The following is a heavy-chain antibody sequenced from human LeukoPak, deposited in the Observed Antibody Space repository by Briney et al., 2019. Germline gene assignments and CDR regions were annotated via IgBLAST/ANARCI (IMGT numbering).Heavy chain of an antibody. J-gene: IGHJ4*02. CDR3: AASRWSGYLDY. CDR1: GFTFSTYG. V-gene: IGHV3-74*01. D-gene: IGHD3-3*01. Sequence: PGRSLRLSCAASGFTFSTYGMHWVRQAPGKGLEWVSRIDRDGIRRDYADSAKGRFNTPRDNAKSTVYLEMNSLRAEDTAVYYCAASRWSGYLDYWGQGTLLTVSS. CDR2: IDRDGIRR.